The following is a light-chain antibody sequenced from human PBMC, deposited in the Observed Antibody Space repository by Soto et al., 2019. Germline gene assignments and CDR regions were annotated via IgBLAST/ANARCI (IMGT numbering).Light chain of an antibody. CDR2: EVS. CDR3: SSYTSSSTPDV. Sequence: QSVLTEPASVSGTPGQSITISCTGTSSDVGGYNYVSWYQQHPCKAPKLLIYEVSNRPSAVSNRFSCSKSGDTASLTISGPQAEDEADYYCSSYTSSSTPDVFGTGTKVTVL. V-gene: IGLV2-14*01. CDR1: SSDVGGYNY. J-gene: IGLJ1*01.